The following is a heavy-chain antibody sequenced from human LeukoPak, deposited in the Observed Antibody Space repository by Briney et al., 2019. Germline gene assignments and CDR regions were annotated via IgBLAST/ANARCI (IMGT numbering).Heavy chain of an antibody. V-gene: IGHV4-30-2*01. CDR3: ARVGYGDNHREGDY. Sequence: PSQTLSLTCTVSGGSISSGGYYWSWIRQPPGKGLEWIGYIYHSGSTYYNPSLKSRVTISVDRSKNQFSLKLSSVTAADTAVYYCARVGYGDNHREGDYWGQGTLVTVSS. D-gene: IGHD5-12*01. CDR1: GGSISSGGYY. J-gene: IGHJ4*02. CDR2: IYHSGST.